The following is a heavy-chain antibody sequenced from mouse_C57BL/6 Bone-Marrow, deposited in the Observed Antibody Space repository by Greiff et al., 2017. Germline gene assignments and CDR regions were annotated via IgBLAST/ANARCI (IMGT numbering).Heavy chain of an antibody. Sequence: QVQLQQSGAELMKPGASVKMSCKASGYTFTSYTMHWVKQRPGQGLEWIGYINPSSGYTKYNQKFKDKSTLTADKSSSTAYMQLSSLTSEDSAVYYCARGPLIYYYGSSISWFAYWGQGTLVTVSA. CDR3: ARGPLIYYYGSSISWFAY. CDR1: GYTFTSYT. J-gene: IGHJ3*01. D-gene: IGHD1-1*01. V-gene: IGHV1-4*01. CDR2: INPSSGYT.